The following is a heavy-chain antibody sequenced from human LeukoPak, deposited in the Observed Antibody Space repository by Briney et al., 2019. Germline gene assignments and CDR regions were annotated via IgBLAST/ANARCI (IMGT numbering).Heavy chain of an antibody. CDR1: GGSISSGGYY. J-gene: IGHJ4*02. CDR3: ARVEMATIDY. CDR2: IYYSGST. Sequence: SQTLSLTCIVSGGSISSGGYYWSWIRQHPGKGLEWIGYIYYSGSTYYNPSLKSRVTISVDTSENQFSLKLSSVTAADTAVYYCARVEMATIDYWGQGTLVTVSS. V-gene: IGHV4-31*03. D-gene: IGHD5-24*01.